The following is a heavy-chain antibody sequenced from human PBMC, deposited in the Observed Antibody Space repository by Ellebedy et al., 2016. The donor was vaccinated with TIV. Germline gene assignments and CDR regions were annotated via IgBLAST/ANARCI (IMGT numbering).Heavy chain of an antibody. J-gene: IGHJ4*02. Sequence: GESLKISCGASGFTFNNYWMNWVRQAPGKGLEWVANMNQDGTEKYYVDSVRGRSTISRDNAKNSLYLEMNSLRDEDTAVYYCGRDNDYWGQGTLVTVSS. CDR2: MNQDGTEK. CDR3: GRDNDY. V-gene: IGHV3-7*01. CDR1: GFTFNNYW.